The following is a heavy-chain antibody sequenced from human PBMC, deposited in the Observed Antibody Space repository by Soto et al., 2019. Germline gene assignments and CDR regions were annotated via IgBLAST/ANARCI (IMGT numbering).Heavy chain of an antibody. CDR3: ARDRNWGFDY. Sequence: SETLSLTCTVSGGSVSSGSYYWSWIRQPPGKGLEWIGYIYYSGGTNYNPSLKSRVTISVDTSKNQFSLKLSSVTAADTAVYYCARDRNWGFDYWGQGTLVTVSS. CDR2: IYYSGGT. CDR1: GGSVSSGSYY. J-gene: IGHJ4*02. D-gene: IGHD7-27*01. V-gene: IGHV4-61*01.